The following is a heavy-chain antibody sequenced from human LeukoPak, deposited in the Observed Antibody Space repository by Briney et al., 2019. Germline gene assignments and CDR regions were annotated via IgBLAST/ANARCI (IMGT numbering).Heavy chain of an antibody. CDR3: AREGGYCSSTSCNNWFDP. CDR1: GFTFSSYG. J-gene: IGHJ5*02. CDR2: INPSGGST. Sequence: GGSLRLSCAASGFTFSSYGMHWVRQAPGQGLEWMGIINPSGGSTSYAQKFQGRVTMTRDMSTSTVYMELSSLRSEDTAVYYCAREGGYCSSTSCNNWFDPWGQGTLVTVSS. D-gene: IGHD2-2*01. V-gene: IGHV1-46*01.